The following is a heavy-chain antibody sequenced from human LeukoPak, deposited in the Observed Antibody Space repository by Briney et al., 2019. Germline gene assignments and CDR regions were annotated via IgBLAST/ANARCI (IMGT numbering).Heavy chain of an antibody. CDR1: GFTFSSYA. CDR3: AKGNGYSYGRYYFDY. CDR2: ITASGGNT. V-gene: IGHV3-23*01. J-gene: IGHJ4*02. D-gene: IGHD5-18*01. Sequence: GGSLRLSCAASGFTFSSYAMGWVRQAPGKGLEWVSAITASGGNTYYADSVKGRFTISSDNSKNTLYLQVNSLRAEDTAVYCCAKGNGYSYGRYYFDYWGQGTLVTVSS.